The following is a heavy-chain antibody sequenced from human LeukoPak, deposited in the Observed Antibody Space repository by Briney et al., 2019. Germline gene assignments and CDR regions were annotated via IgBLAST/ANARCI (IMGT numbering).Heavy chain of an antibody. D-gene: IGHD3-22*01. Sequence: PGRSLRLSCAASGFTFSSYAMHWARQASGKGLEWVGRIRSKANSYATAYAASVKGRFTISRDDAKNTAYLQMNSLKTEDTAVYYCTRTQYYYDSSGTNFDYWGQGTLVTVSS. J-gene: IGHJ4*02. CDR1: GFTFSSYA. CDR2: IRSKANSYAT. CDR3: TRTQYYYDSSGTNFDY. V-gene: IGHV3-73*01.